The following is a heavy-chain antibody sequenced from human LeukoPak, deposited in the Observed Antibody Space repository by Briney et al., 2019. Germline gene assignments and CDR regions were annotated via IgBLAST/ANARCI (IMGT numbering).Heavy chain of an antibody. D-gene: IGHD3-10*01. J-gene: IGHJ6*03. CDR1: GYTFTSYS. V-gene: IGHV1-18*01. CDR3: ARDGLGFGELSYYYMDV. Sequence: ASVKVSCKASGYTFTSYSISWVRQAPGQGLEWMGWISAYNGNTNYAQKLQGRVTMTTDTSTSTAYMELRSLRSDDTAVYYCARDGLGFGELSYYYMDVWGKGTTVTVSS. CDR2: ISAYNGNT.